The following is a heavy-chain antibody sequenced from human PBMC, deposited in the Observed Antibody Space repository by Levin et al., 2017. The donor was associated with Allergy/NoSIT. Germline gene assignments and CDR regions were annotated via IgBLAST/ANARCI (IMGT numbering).Heavy chain of an antibody. V-gene: IGHV3-30*04. CDR2: ISYDGSNK. D-gene: IGHD2-2*01. J-gene: IGHJ6*02. Sequence: PGGSLRLSCAASGFTFSTYAIHWVRQAPGKGLEWVAVISYDGSNKYYADSVKGRFTISRDNSKNTLYLQMNSLRAEDTAVYYCAAQGYLSSTSCYYYDPYYYYDDRDVWGQGTTVTVSS. CDR3: AAQGYLSSTSCYYYDPYYYYDDRDV. CDR1: GFTFSTYA.